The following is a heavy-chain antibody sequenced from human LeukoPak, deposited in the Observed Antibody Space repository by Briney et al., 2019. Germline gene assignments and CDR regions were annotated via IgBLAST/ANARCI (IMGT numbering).Heavy chain of an antibody. D-gene: IGHD4-17*01. CDR1: GGSINNHY. CDR2: IFYSGST. CDR3: TRESLRYYMDV. J-gene: IGHJ6*03. V-gene: IGHV4-59*11. Sequence: SETLSLTCTVSGGSINNHYWSWIRQPPGKGLEWIGYIFYSGSTNFSPSLKSRVTISVDTSKNQFSLKLSYVTAADTAVYYCTRESLRYYMDVWGKGTTVTVSS.